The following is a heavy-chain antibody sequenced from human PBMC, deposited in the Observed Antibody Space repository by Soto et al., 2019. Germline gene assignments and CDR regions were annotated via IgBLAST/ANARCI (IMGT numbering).Heavy chain of an antibody. CDR1: GFTFSSYG. D-gene: IGHD3-10*01. V-gene: IGHV3-30*18. Sequence: QVQLVESGGGVVQPGRSLRLSCAASGFTFSSYGMHWVRQAPGKGLEWVAVISYDGSNKYYADSVKGRFTISRDNSKNTLYLQMNSLRAEDTAVYYCAKDQVELRFGPPNAYGMDVWGQGTTVTVSS. CDR2: ISYDGSNK. CDR3: AKDQVELRFGPPNAYGMDV. J-gene: IGHJ6*02.